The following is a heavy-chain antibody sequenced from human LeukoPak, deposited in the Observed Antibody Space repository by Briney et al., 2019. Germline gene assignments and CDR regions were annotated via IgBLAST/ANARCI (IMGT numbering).Heavy chain of an antibody. V-gene: IGHV3-20*04. Sequence: PGGSLRLSCAASGFTFDDYGMSWVRQAPGKGLEWVSGINWNGGSTGYADSVKGRFTIARDNAKNSLYLQMNSLRAEDTAVYYCAELGITMIGGVWGKGTTVTISS. CDR2: INWNGGST. CDR1: GFTFDDYG. CDR3: AELGITMIGGV. D-gene: IGHD3-10*02. J-gene: IGHJ6*04.